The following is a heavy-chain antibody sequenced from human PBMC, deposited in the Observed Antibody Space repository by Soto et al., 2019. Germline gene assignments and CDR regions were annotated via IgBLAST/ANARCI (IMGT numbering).Heavy chain of an antibody. CDR3: AKKIAVAGSHWLDP. Sequence: GGSLRLSCAASGFTFSSYAMSWVRQAPGKGLEWVSAISGSGGSTYYADSVKGRFTISRDNSKNTLYLQMNSLRAEDTAVYYCAKKIAVAGSHWLDPWGQGTLVTVSS. CDR1: GFTFSSYA. CDR2: ISGSGGST. J-gene: IGHJ5*02. D-gene: IGHD6-19*01. V-gene: IGHV3-23*01.